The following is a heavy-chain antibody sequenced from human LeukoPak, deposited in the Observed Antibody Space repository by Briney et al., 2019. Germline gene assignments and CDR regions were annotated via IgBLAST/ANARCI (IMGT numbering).Heavy chain of an antibody. Sequence: SETLSLTCTVSGGSINSTNYNWGWIRQPPRRGPEWLASVYYSGLTYYNSSLKSRVSVDTSKNQFSPKLSSVTAADTAVYYCARSPSPYYYDRSDVYYFDYWGQGTLVTVSS. J-gene: IGHJ4*02. CDR2: VYYSGLT. V-gene: IGHV4-39*07. CDR3: ARSPSPYYYDRSDVYYFDY. D-gene: IGHD3-22*01. CDR1: GGSINSTNYN.